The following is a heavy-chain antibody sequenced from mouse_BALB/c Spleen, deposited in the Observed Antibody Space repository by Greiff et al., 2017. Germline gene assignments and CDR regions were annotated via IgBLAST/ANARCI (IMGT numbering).Heavy chain of an antibody. CDR1: GFTFSSYA. V-gene: IGHV5-6-5*01. CDR3: ARGEYYYDFDY. CDR2: ISSGGST. J-gene: IGHJ2*01. Sequence: DVMVVESGGGLVKPGGSLKLSCAASGFTFSSYAMSWVRQTPEKRLEWVASISSGGSTYYPDSVKGRFTISRDNDRNIRYLQKSSRRSEDTAMYYCARGEYYYDFDYWGQGTTLTVSS. D-gene: IGHD1-1*01.